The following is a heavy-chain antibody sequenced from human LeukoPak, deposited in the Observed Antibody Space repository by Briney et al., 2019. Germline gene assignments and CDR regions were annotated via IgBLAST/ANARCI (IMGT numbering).Heavy chain of an antibody. CDR2: ISNSGSTL. J-gene: IGHJ4*02. CDR1: GFTFSDFY. CDR3: ARDALGSYDY. Sequence: GGSLRLSCAASGFTFSDFYMFWIRQAPGKGLEWISYISNSGSTLYYADSVKGRFTISRDNDKNLLYLQMNSLRADDTAVYYCARDALGSYDYWGQGTLVTVSS. V-gene: IGHV3-11*01. D-gene: IGHD3-10*01.